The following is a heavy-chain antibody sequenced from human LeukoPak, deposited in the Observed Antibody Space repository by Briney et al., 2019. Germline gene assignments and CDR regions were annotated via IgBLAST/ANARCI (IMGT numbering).Heavy chain of an antibody. CDR1: GFTFSSYT. CDR3: AREGATVTDAFDI. V-gene: IGHV3-21*01. Sequence: PGGSLRLSCAASGFTFSSYTMNWVRQVPGKGLEWVSSTSSSSYIYYVDSVKGRFTISRDNAKNSLYLQMNSLRAGDTAVYYCAREGATVTDAFDIWGQGTLVTVSS. CDR2: TSSSSYI. J-gene: IGHJ3*02. D-gene: IGHD4-17*01.